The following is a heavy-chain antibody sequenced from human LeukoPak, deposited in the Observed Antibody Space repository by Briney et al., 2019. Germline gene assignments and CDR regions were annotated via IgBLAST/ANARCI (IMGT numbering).Heavy chain of an antibody. D-gene: IGHD6-19*01. CDR2: MNPNSGNT. Sequence: ASVKVSCKASGYTFTSYDINWVRQATGQGLEWMGWMNPNSGNTGYAQKFQGRVTMTRNTSISTAYMELSSLRSEDTAVYYCARVVAVAGRGLPGYWGQGTLSPSPQ. CDR3: ARVVAVAGRGLPGY. V-gene: IGHV1-8*01. CDR1: GYTFTSYD. J-gene: IGHJ4*02.